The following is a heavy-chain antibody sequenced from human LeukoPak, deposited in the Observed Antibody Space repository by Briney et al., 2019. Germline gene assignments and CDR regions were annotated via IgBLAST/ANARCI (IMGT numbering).Heavy chain of an antibody. CDR3: AKGRGDGILPLDY. D-gene: IGHD5-18*01. CDR2: ISGSGGST. V-gene: IGHV3-23*01. Sequence: GSLRLSCAASAFTFRSYGMSWVRQAPGKGLEGVSAISGSGGSTYYADSVQGRFTISRDHSKNTLYLQMNSLRAEASAVYYCAKGRGDGILPLDYWGQGTLVTVSS. J-gene: IGHJ4*02. CDR1: AFTFRSYG.